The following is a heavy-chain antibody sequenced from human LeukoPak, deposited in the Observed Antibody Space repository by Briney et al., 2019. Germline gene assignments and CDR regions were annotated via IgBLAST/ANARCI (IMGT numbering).Heavy chain of an antibody. D-gene: IGHD4-17*01. V-gene: IGHV3-64D*09. Sequence: GGSLRLSCAPSGFTFSSYSMNWVRQAPGKGLDYVSTITTDGGTTYYADSMKGRFTISRDNSKNTLYLQMSSLRPEDTALYYCVTSGVTNIEGGLDYWGQGTLVTVSS. J-gene: IGHJ4*02. CDR2: ITTDGGTT. CDR3: VTSGVTNIEGGLDY. CDR1: GFTFSSYS.